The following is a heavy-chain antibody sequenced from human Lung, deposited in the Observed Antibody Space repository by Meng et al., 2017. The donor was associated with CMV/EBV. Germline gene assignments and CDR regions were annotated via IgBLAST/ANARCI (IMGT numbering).Heavy chain of an antibody. CDR1: GYTFANYG. Sequence: QGHLLKSGAEVKKPGGSVSVSCEVSGYTFANYGISWLRQAPGQGLEWMGWFVNNVDTYSAQKFQGRVTMTTDTHTSTAFMELRSLRSDDTAVYYCARGTPGRSYSDYWGQGTLVTVSS. D-gene: IGHD3-10*01. V-gene: IGHV1-18*01. CDR2: FVNNVDT. J-gene: IGHJ4*02. CDR3: ARGTPGRSYSDY.